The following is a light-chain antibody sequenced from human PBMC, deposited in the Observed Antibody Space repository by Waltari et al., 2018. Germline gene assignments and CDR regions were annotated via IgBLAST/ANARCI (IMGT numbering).Light chain of an antibody. CDR2: DDS. CDR3: QVWDGSTDVV. Sequence: SYVLTQPPSVSVAPGQTARVTCGGNNIGSKSVHWYQQRPGQAPILVLDDDSDRPSGIPDRFSGSNSGNTATLTISRVEAGDEADYYCQVWDGSTDVVFGGGTKLTVL. J-gene: IGLJ2*01. V-gene: IGLV3-21*02. CDR1: NIGSKS.